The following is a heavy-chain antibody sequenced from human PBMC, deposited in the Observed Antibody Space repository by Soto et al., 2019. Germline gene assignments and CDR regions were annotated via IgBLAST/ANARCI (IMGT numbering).Heavy chain of an antibody. J-gene: IGHJ3*02. CDR1: GYTFTSYA. D-gene: IGHD2-8*01. CDR2: INTNTGNP. V-gene: IGHV7-4-1*01. CDR3: ARDYCTNGVCSHDAFDI. Sequence: GASVKVCCKASGYTFTSYAMNWVRQAPGQGLEWMGWINTNTGNPTYAQGFTGRFVFSLDTSVSTAYLQICSLKAEDTAVYYCARDYCTNGVCSHDAFDIWGQGTMVTVSS.